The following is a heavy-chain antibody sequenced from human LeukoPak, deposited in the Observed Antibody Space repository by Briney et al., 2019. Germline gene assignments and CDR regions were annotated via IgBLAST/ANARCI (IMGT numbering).Heavy chain of an antibody. CDR3: AREYDLLTAYYTDLGY. V-gene: IGHV3-33*01. J-gene: IGHJ4*02. CDR2: IQSDGSKE. D-gene: IGHD3-9*01. Sequence: GGSLRLSCAASGFTFRYYGMHWVRQAPGKGLEWVAAIQSDGSKEYYADSVKGRFAISRDDFRSTQYLQMNSLRAEDTAVYYCAREYDLLTAYYTDLGYWGQGTLVTVSS. CDR1: GFTFRYYG.